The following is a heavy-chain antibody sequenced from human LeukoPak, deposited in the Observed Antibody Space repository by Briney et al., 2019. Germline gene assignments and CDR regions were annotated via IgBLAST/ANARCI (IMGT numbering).Heavy chain of an antibody. Sequence: GGSLRLSCGASGFDFSNNGMHWVRHAPGKGLEWVAFIRYDAANQYYADCVKGRSTISRDNSKNTLYLEMGSLRSEDTAIYHCAKDIAVSDSYFDYWGQGTLVTVTS. CDR3: AKDIAVSDSYFDY. J-gene: IGHJ4*02. CDR2: IRYDAANQ. CDR1: GFDFSNNG. D-gene: IGHD6-19*01. V-gene: IGHV3-30*02.